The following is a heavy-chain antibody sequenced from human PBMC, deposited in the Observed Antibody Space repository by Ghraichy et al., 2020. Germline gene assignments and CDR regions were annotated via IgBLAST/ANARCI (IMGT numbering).Heavy chain of an antibody. D-gene: IGHD6-6*01. Sequence: SETLSLTCSVSGDSISSNYWSWIRQSPVQGLEWIGYISYNGGTNYSPSLKSRVAISLDTSKSQFSLKLTSVTAADTAVYYCARGVAARPSPFNYWGQGTLVTVSS. CDR2: ISYNGGT. J-gene: IGHJ4*02. V-gene: IGHV4-59*01. CDR1: GDSISSNY. CDR3: ARGVAARPSPFNY.